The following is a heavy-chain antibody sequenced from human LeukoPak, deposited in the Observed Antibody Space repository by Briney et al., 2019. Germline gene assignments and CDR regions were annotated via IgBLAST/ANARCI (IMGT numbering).Heavy chain of an antibody. J-gene: IGHJ3*01. CDR3: ARERRYNWNPIAFDV. V-gene: IGHV4-39*07. CDR1: GGSISSSSYY. D-gene: IGHD1-20*01. Sequence: SETLSLTCTVSGGSISSSSYYWGWLRQPPGMGREWIGSYYYSGSTYYNPTLKSRVTIAVDTYKNQLSLKLSSVTAADTAVYYCARERRYNWNPIAFDVWGQGTMVTVSS. CDR2: YYYSGST.